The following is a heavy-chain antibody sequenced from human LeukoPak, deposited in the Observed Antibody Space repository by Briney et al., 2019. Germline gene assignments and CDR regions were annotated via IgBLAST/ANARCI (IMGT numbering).Heavy chain of an antibody. D-gene: IGHD3-16*02. Sequence: GGSLRLSCAASGFTFSSYAMSWVRRAPGKGLEWVSAISGSGGSTYYADSVKGRFTISRDNSKNTLYLQMNSLRAEDTAVYYCAKNEYVWGSYRYVYFDYWGQGTLVTVSS. CDR2: ISGSGGST. J-gene: IGHJ4*02. CDR3: AKNEYVWGSYRYVYFDY. CDR1: GFTFSSYA. V-gene: IGHV3-23*01.